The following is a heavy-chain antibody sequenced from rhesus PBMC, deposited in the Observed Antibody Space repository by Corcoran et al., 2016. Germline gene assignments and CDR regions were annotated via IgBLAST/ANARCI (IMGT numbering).Heavy chain of an antibody. CDR3: TRDWISVVITTPYGLDS. V-gene: IGHV3-136*01. D-gene: IGHD3-16*01. J-gene: IGHJ6*01. CDR1: GLTFSSYE. CDR2: IIYSGKTI. Sequence: EVQLVESGGGLVQPGGSLRLSCAASGLTFSSYEMSWVRQAPGKGLEWVSYIIYSGKTIYYADSVKGRFTISRDNAKNSRSLQMSSLRVEDTAVYYCTRDWISVVITTPYGLDSWGQGVVVTVSS.